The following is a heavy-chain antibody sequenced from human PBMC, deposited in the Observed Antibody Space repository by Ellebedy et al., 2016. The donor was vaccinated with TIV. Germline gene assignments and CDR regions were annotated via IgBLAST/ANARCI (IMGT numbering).Heavy chain of an antibody. J-gene: IGHJ3*01. CDR1: GFTFHGLA. CDR2: IDWKSGRI. Sequence: PGGSLRLSCAAPGFTFHGLAMHCVRQAPGKRLEWVSGIDWKSGRIDYADSVQGRFTITRDNAKNSLYLQMNSLRSEDTAFYYCTKDLTPGGADVWGQGTMVTVSS. CDR3: TKDLTPGGADV. D-gene: IGHD2-2*01. V-gene: IGHV3-9*01.